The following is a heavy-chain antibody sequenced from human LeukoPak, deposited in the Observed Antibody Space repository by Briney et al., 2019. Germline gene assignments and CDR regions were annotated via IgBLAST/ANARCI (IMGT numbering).Heavy chain of an antibody. Sequence: PSETLSLTCTVSGGSIRSYYWSWIRQPAGKGLEWIGRIYTSGSTNYNPSLKSRVTMSVDTSKNQFSLKLSSVTAADTAVYYCARGEVVAATGLYFDYWGQGTLVTVSS. CDR3: ARGEVVAATGLYFDY. J-gene: IGHJ4*02. CDR1: GGSIRSYY. CDR2: IYTSGST. D-gene: IGHD2-15*01. V-gene: IGHV4-4*07.